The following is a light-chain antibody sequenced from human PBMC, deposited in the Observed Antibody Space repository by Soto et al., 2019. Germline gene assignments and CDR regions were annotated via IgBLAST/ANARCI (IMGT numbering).Light chain of an antibody. V-gene: IGKV3-11*01. Sequence: EIVFTQSPATLSFSPGERATLSCRASQNISSYLAWYQQKPGQAPRLLIYDASNRATGIPVRFSGSGSGTDFTLTISSLEPEDFAVYYCQQRSNLWTFGQGTKVDIK. CDR2: DAS. J-gene: IGKJ1*01. CDR3: QQRSNLWT. CDR1: QNISSY.